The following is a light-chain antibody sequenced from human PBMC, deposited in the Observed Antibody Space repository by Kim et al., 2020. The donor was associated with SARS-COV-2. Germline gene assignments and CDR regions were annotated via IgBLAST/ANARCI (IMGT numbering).Light chain of an antibody. CDR1: TGAVTSGYY. J-gene: IGLJ3*02. CDR3: LLYYGGAWV. CDR2: STS. Sequence: QAVVTQEPSLTVTPGGTVTLTCASSTGAVTSGYYPNWFQQKHGQAPRALISSTSNKHSWTPARFPGSLLGGKAALTLSGVQPEDEAEYYCLLYYGGAWVFGGGTKLTFL. V-gene: IGLV7-43*01.